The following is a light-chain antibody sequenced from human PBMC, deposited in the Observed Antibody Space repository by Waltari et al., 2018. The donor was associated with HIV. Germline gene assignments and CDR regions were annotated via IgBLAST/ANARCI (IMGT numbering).Light chain of an antibody. CDR1: SNDVGGHNY. CDR3: SSYSGGNNFDVV. Sequence: QSALTQPPSASGSPGQSVTISCTGTSNDVGGHNYVSWYQQHPGKAPKLMIYEVSERPSGVPDRFSGSKSGNTASLTVSGLQAEDEADYYCSSYSGGNNFDVVFGGGTKLTVL. V-gene: IGLV2-8*01. CDR2: EVS. J-gene: IGLJ2*01.